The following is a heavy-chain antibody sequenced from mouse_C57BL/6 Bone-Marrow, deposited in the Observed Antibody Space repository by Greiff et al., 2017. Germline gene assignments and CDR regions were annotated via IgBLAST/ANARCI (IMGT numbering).Heavy chain of an antibody. D-gene: IGHD2-1*01. Sequence: VQLQQPGAELVKPGASVTLSCKASGYTFTSYWVQWVKQRPGQGLWWIGEIDPSDSYTNYNQKFTGKATLTVDTSSSTAYMQLSSLTSEDSAVYYCAVLLSYGGQGTSVTVSS. CDR2: IDPSDSYT. V-gene: IGHV1-50*01. CDR1: GYTFTSYW. CDR3: AVLLSY. J-gene: IGHJ4*01.